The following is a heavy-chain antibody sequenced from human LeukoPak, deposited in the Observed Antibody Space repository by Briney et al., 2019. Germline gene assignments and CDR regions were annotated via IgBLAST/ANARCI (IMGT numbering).Heavy chain of an antibody. CDR1: GYTFTNYD. CDR3: ARVLGYCSSTSCYGGGGYYYYYMDV. J-gene: IGHJ6*03. D-gene: IGHD2-2*01. CDR2: MNPHSGNT. V-gene: IGHV1-8*03. Sequence: ASVKVSCKASGYTFTNYDINWVRQATGQGLEWMGWMNPHSGNTGYAQNFQGRVTIIRNTSISTAYMELSSLRSEDTAVYYCARVLGYCSSTSCYGGGGYYYYYMDVWGKGTTVTVSS.